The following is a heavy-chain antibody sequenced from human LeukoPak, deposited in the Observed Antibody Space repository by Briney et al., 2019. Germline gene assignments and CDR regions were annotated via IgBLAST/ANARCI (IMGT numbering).Heavy chain of an antibody. V-gene: IGHV1-69*13. Sequence: SVKVSCKASGGTFSSYAISWVRQAPGQGLEWMGGIIPIFGTANYAQKFQGRATITADESTSTAYMELSSLRSEDTAVYYCARDRSVGATNSIYYYGMDVWGQGTTVTVSS. CDR1: GGTFSSYA. CDR3: ARDRSVGATNSIYYYGMDV. J-gene: IGHJ6*02. CDR2: IIPIFGTA. D-gene: IGHD1-26*01.